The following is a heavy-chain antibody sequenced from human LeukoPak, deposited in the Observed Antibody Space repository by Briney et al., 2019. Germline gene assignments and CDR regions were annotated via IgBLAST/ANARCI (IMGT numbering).Heavy chain of an antibody. J-gene: IGHJ4*02. D-gene: IGHD4-11*01. Sequence: GGSLRLSCAASGFTFDDYAMHWVRQAPGKGLEWVSLISVDGGSTYYADSVKGRFTISRGNSKNSLFLQMNSLRTEDTALYYCAKAVTTLSPYFDYWGQGTLATVSS. V-gene: IGHV3-43*02. CDR2: ISVDGGST. CDR3: AKAVTTLSPYFDY. CDR1: GFTFDDYA.